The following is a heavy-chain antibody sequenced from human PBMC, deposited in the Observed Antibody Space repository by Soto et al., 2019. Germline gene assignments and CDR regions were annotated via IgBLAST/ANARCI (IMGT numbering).Heavy chain of an antibody. CDR3: ARDTVRELDY. Sequence: EVQLLESGGGLVQPGGSLRLSCAVSGITFSNYVMSWVRQAPGKGLEWVSGIVAGGGFTYYADSVKGRFTISRDNSRNTLYLQMNSLRAEDTAVYYCARDTVRELDYWGQGTLVAVSS. CDR2: IVAGGGFT. CDR1: GITFSNYV. J-gene: IGHJ4*02. V-gene: IGHV3-23*01. D-gene: IGHD3-10*01.